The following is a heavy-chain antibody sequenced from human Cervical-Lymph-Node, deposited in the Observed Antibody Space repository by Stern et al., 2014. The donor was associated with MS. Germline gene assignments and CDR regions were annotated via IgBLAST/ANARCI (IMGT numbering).Heavy chain of an antibody. CDR3: ARDSSSWYAIDY. CDR2: ISSSSSYI. D-gene: IGHD6-13*01. J-gene: IGHJ4*02. V-gene: IGHV3-21*01. Sequence: EVQLVESGGGLVKPGGSPRLSCAASGFTFSSYSMNWVRQAPGKGLEGVSSISSSSSYIYYADSVKGRFTISRDNAKNSLYLQMNSLRAEDTAVYYCARDSSSWYAIDYWGQGTLVTVSS. CDR1: GFTFSSYS.